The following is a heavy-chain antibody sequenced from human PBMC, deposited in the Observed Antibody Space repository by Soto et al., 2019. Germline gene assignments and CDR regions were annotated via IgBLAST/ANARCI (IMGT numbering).Heavy chain of an antibody. CDR1: GFTFSSYE. V-gene: IGHV3-48*03. Sequence: PGGSLRLSCAASGFTFSSYEMNWFRQAPGKGLEWVSYISSSGSTIYYADSVKGRFTISRDNAKNSLYLQMNSLRAEDTAVYYCARGFMLYDYCFDYWGQGTLVTVSS. CDR3: ARGFMLYDYCFDY. CDR2: ISSSGSTI. D-gene: IGHD2-8*01. J-gene: IGHJ4*02.